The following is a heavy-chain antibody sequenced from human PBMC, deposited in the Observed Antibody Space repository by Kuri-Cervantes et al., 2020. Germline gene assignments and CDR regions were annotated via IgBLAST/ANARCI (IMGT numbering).Heavy chain of an antibody. Sequence: GESLKISCAASGFTFSSYGMHWVRQAPGKGLEWVAVISYDGSNKYYADSVKGRFTISRDNAMNSLYLQMNSLRAEDTAVYYCAGDRDYDSSGYYFGAFDIWGQGTMVTVSS. CDR3: AGDRDYDSSGYYFGAFDI. D-gene: IGHD3-22*01. V-gene: IGHV3-30*03. CDR2: ISYDGSNK. CDR1: GFTFSSYG. J-gene: IGHJ3*02.